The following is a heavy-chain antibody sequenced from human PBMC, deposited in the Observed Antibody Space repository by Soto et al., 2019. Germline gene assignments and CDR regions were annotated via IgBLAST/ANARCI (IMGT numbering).Heavy chain of an antibody. CDR1: GGSFSGYY. D-gene: IGHD3-3*01. CDR3: ARGEFEAGFWSGYYSRLDV. CDR2: INHSGST. J-gene: IGHJ6*02. V-gene: IGHV4-34*01. Sequence: SETLSLTCAVYGGSFSGYYWSWIRQPPGKGLEWIGEINHSGSTNYNPSLKSRVTISVDTSKNQFSLKLSSVTAANTAVYYCARGEFEAGFWSGYYSRLDVWGQGTTVTVSS.